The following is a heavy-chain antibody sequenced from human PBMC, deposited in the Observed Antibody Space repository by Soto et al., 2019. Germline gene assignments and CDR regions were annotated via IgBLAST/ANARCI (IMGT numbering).Heavy chain of an antibody. V-gene: IGHV1-69*13. D-gene: IGHD5-18*01. CDR1: GGTFSSYA. CDR2: IIPIFGTA. J-gene: IGHJ6*02. Sequence: ASVKVSCKASGGTFSSYAISWVRQAPGQGLEWMGGIIPIFGTANYAQKFQGRVTITADESTSTAYMELSSLRSEDTAVYYCARARIQLTNYYYYGMDVWGQGTTVTVSS. CDR3: ARARIQLTNYYYYGMDV.